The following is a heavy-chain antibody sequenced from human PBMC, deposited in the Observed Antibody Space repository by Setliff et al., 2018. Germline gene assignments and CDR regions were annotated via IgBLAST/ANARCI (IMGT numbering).Heavy chain of an antibody. CDR1: GASISSYY. CDR3: ARVLVLGYNWFDP. CDR2: VYNTGTT. D-gene: IGHD3-10*01. Sequence: SETLSLTCTVSGASISSYYWGWIRQPPGKGLEWIGRVYNTGTTNYNPSLKSRVTISISADTSNKSFSLNLFSVTAADTAVYYCARVLVLGYNWFDPWGQGTLVTVSS. J-gene: IGHJ5*02. V-gene: IGHV4-4*08.